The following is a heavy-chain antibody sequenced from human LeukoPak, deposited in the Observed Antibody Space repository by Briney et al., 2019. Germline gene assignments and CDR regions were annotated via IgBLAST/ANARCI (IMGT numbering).Heavy chain of an antibody. CDR1: GFTFDDYA. J-gene: IGHJ4*02. Sequence: GRSLRLSCAASGFTFDDYAMHWVRQAPGKGLEWVSGISWNSGSIGYADSVKGRFTISRDNAKNSLFLQMSGLRAEDTAVYYCMTELLGYRGQGTLVTVSS. D-gene: IGHD1-14*01. V-gene: IGHV3-9*01. CDR3: MTELLGY. CDR2: ISWNSGSI.